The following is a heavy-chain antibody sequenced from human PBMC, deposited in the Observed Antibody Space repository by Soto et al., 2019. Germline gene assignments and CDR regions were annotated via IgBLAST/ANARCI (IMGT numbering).Heavy chain of an antibody. J-gene: IGHJ5*02. Sequence: FETLSLTCTVSGGSISSYYWSWIRQPPGKGLEWIGYIYYSGSTNYNPSLKSRVTISVDTSKNQFSLKLSSVTAAGTAVYYCARGVRGIDPWGQGTLVTVSS. D-gene: IGHD3-10*01. CDR2: IYYSGST. V-gene: IGHV4-59*01. CDR1: GGSISSYY. CDR3: ARGVRGIDP.